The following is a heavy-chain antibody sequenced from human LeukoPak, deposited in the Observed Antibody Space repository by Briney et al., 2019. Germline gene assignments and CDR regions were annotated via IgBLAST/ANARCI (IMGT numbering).Heavy chain of an antibody. V-gene: IGHV4-59*01. D-gene: IGHD5-24*01. CDR2: IYYSGST. CDR1: GGSISSYY. Sequence: KASETLSLTCTVSGGSISSYYWSWIRQPPGKGLEWIGYIYYSGSTNYNPSLKSRVTISVDTSKNQFSLKLSSVTAADTAVYYCARAPYKVPHWYFDLWGRGTLVTVSS. CDR3: ARAPYKVPHWYFDL. J-gene: IGHJ2*01.